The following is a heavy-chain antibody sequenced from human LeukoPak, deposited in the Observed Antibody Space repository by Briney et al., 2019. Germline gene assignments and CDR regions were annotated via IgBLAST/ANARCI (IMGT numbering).Heavy chain of an antibody. CDR1: GFTFSSYS. CDR2: ISSSSSTI. J-gene: IGHJ4*02. CDR3: ARGYSSGWYGAPDY. D-gene: IGHD6-19*01. Sequence: GGSLRLSCAASGFTFSSYSMNWVRQAPGKGLEWVSYISSSSSTIYYADSVKGRFTISRDNAKNSLYLQMNSLRAEDTAVYYCARGYSSGWYGAPDYWGQGTLVTVSS. V-gene: IGHV3-48*01.